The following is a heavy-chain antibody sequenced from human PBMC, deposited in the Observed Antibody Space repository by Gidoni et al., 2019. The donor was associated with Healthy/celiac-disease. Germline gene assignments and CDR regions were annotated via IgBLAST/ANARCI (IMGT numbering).Heavy chain of an antibody. D-gene: IGHD1-26*01. CDR1: GGTFSSYA. CDR3: ASGGRSVKNPYYYYYYYMDV. V-gene: IGHV1-69*01. J-gene: IGHJ6*03. Sequence: QVQLVQSGAEVKKPGSSVKVSCKASGGTFSSYAISWVRQAPGQGLEWMGGIIPIFGTANYAQKFQGRVTITADESTSTAYMELSSLRSEDTAVYYCASGGRSVKNPYYYYYYYMDVWGKGTTVTVSS. CDR2: IIPIFGTA.